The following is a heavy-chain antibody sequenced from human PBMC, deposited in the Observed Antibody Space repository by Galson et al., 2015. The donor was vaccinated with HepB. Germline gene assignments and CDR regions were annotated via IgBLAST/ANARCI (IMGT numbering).Heavy chain of an antibody. CDR1: GFTFSNFP. CDR2: LSADTVTT. D-gene: IGHD2/OR15-2a*01. Sequence: SLRLSCAASGFTFSNFPMTWVRQAPGKGLQWVSTLSADTVTTFYADPVKGRFTISRDNSKNTVYLQMDSLRAEDAAVYYCAKPTQPYTPSNTPTNYHRIFDSWGQGTLVTVSS. V-gene: IGHV3-23*01. CDR3: AKPTQPYTPSNTPTNYHRIFDS. J-gene: IGHJ4*02.